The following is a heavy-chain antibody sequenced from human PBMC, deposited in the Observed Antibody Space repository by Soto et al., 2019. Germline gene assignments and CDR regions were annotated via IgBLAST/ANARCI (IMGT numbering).Heavy chain of an antibody. CDR1: GFTFSSYA. CDR2: ISGSGGST. Sequence: EVQLLESGGGLVQPGGSLRLSCAASGFTFSSYAMSWVRQAPGKGLEWVSAISGSGGSTYYADSVKGRFTISRDNSKYTLYLQMNSLRAEDTAVYYCAKEGTYYDYVWGSYLTGYFDYWGQGTLVTVSS. CDR3: AKEGTYYDYVWGSYLTGYFDY. V-gene: IGHV3-23*01. J-gene: IGHJ4*02. D-gene: IGHD3-16*02.